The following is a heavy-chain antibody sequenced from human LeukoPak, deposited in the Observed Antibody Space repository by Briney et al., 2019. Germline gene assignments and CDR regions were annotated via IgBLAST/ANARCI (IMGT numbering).Heavy chain of an antibody. CDR1: GGSISSSSYY. CDR3: ARMGLGGHGEFDY. D-gene: IGHD3-10*01. J-gene: IGHJ4*02. V-gene: IGHV4-39*07. Sequence: SETLSLTCTVSGGSISSSSYYWGWIRQPPGKGLEWTGNIYYSGSTYYSSSLKSRVIISVDTSKNQFSLKLSSVTAADTAVYYCARMGLGGHGEFDYWGQGSLVTVSS. CDR2: IYYSGST.